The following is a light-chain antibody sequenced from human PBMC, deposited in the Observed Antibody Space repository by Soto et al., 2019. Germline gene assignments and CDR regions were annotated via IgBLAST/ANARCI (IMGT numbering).Light chain of an antibody. CDR2: DAS. Sequence: DIQITQAPCTLSASVGERLAISCRGNENINTWLAWYQRKPGKAPKLLIYDASSSGSGVPSRFSGSGSATDFTLTISCLQSEDFATYYCQQYYSYPTWTFGQGTKVDIK. V-gene: IGKV1-5*01. CDR1: ENINTW. J-gene: IGKJ1*01. CDR3: QQYYSYPTWT.